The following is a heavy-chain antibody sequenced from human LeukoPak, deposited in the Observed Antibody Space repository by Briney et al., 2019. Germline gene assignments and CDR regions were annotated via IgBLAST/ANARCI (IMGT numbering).Heavy chain of an antibody. J-gene: IGHJ5*02. CDR3: ARDVLRWLQSKVRFDP. Sequence: GASVKVSCKASGYTFTSYGISWVRQAPGQGLEWMGWISAYNGNTNYAQKLQGRVTMTTDTSTSTAYMELRSLRSDDTAVYYCARDVLRWLQSKVRFDPWGQGTLVTVSS. V-gene: IGHV1-18*01. D-gene: IGHD5-24*01. CDR2: ISAYNGNT. CDR1: GYTFTSYG.